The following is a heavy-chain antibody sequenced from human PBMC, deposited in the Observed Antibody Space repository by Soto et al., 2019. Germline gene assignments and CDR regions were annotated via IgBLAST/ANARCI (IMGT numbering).Heavy chain of an antibody. Sequence: GGSLRLSCAASGFTFSSYAMHWVRQAPGKGLEWVAVISYDGSNKYYADSVKGRFTISRDNSKNTLYLQMNSLRAEDTAVYYCAREGPAAGDGYYYYGMDVWGQGTTVTVSS. CDR2: ISYDGSNK. J-gene: IGHJ6*02. CDR1: GFTFSSYA. V-gene: IGHV3-30*04. CDR3: AREGPAAGDGYYYYGMDV.